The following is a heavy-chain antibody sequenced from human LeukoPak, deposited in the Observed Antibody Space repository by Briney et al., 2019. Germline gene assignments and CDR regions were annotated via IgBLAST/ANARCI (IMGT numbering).Heavy chain of an antibody. CDR3: ARYQDYGGNPNINYFDY. J-gene: IGHJ4*02. CDR1: GFTFSSYT. CDR2: MSNDGSNK. V-gene: IGHV3-30*07. Sequence: GGSLRLSCAASGFTFSSYTVHWVRQAPGKGLDWVAVMSNDGSNKYYADSVKGRFTISRDNSKNTLYLQMNSLRAEDTAVYYCARYQDYGGNPNINYFDYWGQGTLVTVSS. D-gene: IGHD4-23*01.